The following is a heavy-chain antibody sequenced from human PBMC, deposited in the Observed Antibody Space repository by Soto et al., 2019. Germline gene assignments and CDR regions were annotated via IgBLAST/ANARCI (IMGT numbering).Heavy chain of an antibody. CDR2: INPCRGST. J-gene: IGHJ6*02. Sequence: GASVKGFCKAPGYTLTSYYMHWARAAPGQGVVWKGIINPCRGSTNYAQKYQGRVTMTSDTSTSTVYMELSSLRSEDTAVYYCARNLEQQLPKNYYYYGMDVWSQGTKVTVYS. V-gene: IGHV1-46*03. D-gene: IGHD6-13*01. CDR1: GYTLTSYY. CDR3: ARNLEQQLPKNYYYYGMDV.